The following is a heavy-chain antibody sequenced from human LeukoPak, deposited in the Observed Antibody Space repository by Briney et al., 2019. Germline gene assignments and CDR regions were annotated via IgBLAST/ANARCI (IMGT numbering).Heavy chain of an antibody. CDR2: ISYDGSNK. D-gene: IGHD4-11*01. CDR3: AKDLLGGYSNPQGYYYYYGMDV. Sequence: HPGGSLRLSCAASGFTFSSYGMHWVRQAPGKGLEWVAVISYDGSNKYYADSVKGRFTISRDNSKNTLYLQMNSLRAEDTAVYYCAKDLLGGYSNPQGYYYYYGMDVWGQGTTVTVSS. V-gene: IGHV3-30*18. CDR1: GFTFSSYG. J-gene: IGHJ6*02.